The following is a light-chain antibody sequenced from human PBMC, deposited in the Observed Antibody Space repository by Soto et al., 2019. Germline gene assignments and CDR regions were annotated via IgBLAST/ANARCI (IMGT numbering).Light chain of an antibody. CDR3: SSYTGSSTFWV. CDR1: SSDVGRFNY. Sequence: QSALTQPASVSGSPGQSITISCTGTSSDVGRFNYVSWYQHHPGNEAPKLMIYDVTNRPSGVSDRFSGSKSGNTAFLTISGLQSDDEADDYCSSYTGSSTFWVFGGGTKLTVL. J-gene: IGLJ3*02. V-gene: IGLV2-14*03. CDR2: DVT.